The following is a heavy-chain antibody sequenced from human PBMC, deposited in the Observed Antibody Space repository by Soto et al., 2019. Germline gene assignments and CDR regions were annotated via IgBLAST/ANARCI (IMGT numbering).Heavy chain of an antibody. CDR1: GFTFSSYA. CDR3: AKDLRIAGAGPCDWFDL. Sequence: EVQLLESGGGVVQPGGSLRLSCAASGFTFSSYAMSWVRQAPGKGLEWVSAISGSGGSTYYADSVKGRFTISRDNSKNTQYLQMNSLRAEDTAVCDCAKDLRIAGAGPCDWFDLWVQGTLVTVSS. D-gene: IGHD6-13*01. J-gene: IGHJ5*02. CDR2: ISGSGGST. V-gene: IGHV3-23*01.